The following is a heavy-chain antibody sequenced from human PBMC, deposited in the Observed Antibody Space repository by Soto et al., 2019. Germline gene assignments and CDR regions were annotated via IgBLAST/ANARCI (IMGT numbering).Heavy chain of an antibody. V-gene: IGHV1-69*13. J-gene: IGHJ6*02. CDR2: IIPIFGTA. CDR3: ARAGGTMIGYYYYCMDV. Sequence: AVKVSYKASGGTLSSYAIRGVRQAPGQGLEWMEGIIPIFGTANSAQKFQGRVTITADESTSTAYMGLSSLWAEDTAVYYCARAGGTMIGYYYYCMDVWGQGATVTVSS. CDR1: GGTLSSYA. D-gene: IGHD3-22*01.